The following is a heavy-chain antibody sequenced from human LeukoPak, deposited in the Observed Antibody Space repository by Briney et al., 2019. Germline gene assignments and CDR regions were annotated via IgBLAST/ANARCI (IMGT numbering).Heavy chain of an antibody. V-gene: IGHV1-18*01. CDR1: GYTFTNYG. CDR2: ISTYDHDT. Sequence: VASVKASCKASGYTFTNYGISWVRQAPGQGLEWMAWISTYDHDTNYAQKFRGRVTMTTDASTSTAYMELRSLGSDDTAVYYCVRDYFCSGGTCDDCFDPWGQGTPVTVSS. CDR3: VRDYFCSGGTCDDCFDP. D-gene: IGHD2-15*01. J-gene: IGHJ5*02.